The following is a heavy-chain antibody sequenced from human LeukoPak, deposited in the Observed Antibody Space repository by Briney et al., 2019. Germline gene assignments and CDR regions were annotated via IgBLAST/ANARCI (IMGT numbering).Heavy chain of an antibody. Sequence: ASVTVSFTRSVYTFTIYYMHWVRQAPAQGREWVGLISPNTGATMNEHKFQDRVTLTRDTSIDKGYMETSSLRADDTAVYYCARDRVGSGWPRPYYFEFWGQGSLVSVSS. V-gene: IGHV1-2*02. J-gene: IGHJ4*02. D-gene: IGHD6-19*01. CDR1: VYTFTIYY. CDR2: ISPNTGAT. CDR3: ARDRVGSGWPRPYYFEF.